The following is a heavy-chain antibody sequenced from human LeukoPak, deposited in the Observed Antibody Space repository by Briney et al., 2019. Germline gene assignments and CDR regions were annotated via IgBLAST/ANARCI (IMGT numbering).Heavy chain of an antibody. CDR2: ISSSGSPR. CDR3: ARCSSSWPNYYYYFYMDV. V-gene: IGHV3-48*04. D-gene: IGHD6-13*01. J-gene: IGHJ6*03. Sequence: GGSLRLSCAASGFTFSSYNMNWVRQAPGKGLEWISCISSSGSPRYYADSVKGRFTISRDNAKNSLYLQMNSLRAEDTAVYFCARCSSSWPNYYYYFYMDVWGKGTTVTVSS. CDR1: GFTFSSYN.